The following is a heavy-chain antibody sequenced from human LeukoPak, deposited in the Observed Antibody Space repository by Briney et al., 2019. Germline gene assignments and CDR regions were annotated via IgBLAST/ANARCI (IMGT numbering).Heavy chain of an antibody. CDR2: IIPIFGTA. CDR3: ARVRGPRGTHAFDI. V-gene: IGHV1-69*13. D-gene: IGHD3-16*01. J-gene: IGHJ3*02. Sequence: SVKVSCKASGGTFSSYAISWVRQAPGQGLEWMGGIIPIFGTANYARKFQGRVTITADESTSTAYMELSSLRSEDTAVYYCARVRGPRGTHAFDIWGQGTMVTVSS. CDR1: GGTFSSYA.